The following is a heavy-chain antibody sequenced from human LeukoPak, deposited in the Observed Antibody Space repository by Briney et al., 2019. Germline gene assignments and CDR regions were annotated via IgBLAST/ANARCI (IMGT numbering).Heavy chain of an antibody. CDR3: ARDPREVYYGMDV. J-gene: IGHJ6*02. CDR1: GYTFTDYY. V-gene: IGHV1-2*02. Sequence: ASVKVSCKASGYTFTDYYMHWVRQAPGQGLEWMGWINPNSGGTNYAQKFQGRVTMTRDTSISTAYMELSRLRSDDTAVYYCARDPREVYYGMDVWGQGTTVTVSS. CDR2: INPNSGGT.